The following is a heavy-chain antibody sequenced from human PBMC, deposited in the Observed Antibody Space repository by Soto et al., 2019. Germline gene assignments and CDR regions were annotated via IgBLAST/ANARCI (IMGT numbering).Heavy chain of an antibody. D-gene: IGHD3-22*01. CDR2: INPSGGST. Sequence: ASVEVSCEASGYTFTSCYMHFVREAPIQGLEWMGIINPSGGSTSYAQKFQGRVTMTRDTSTSTVYMELSSLRSEDTAVYYCARDGGYYDSSGYPGPVDYWGQGTLVPVSS. V-gene: IGHV1-46*01. CDR3: ARDGGYYDSSGYPGPVDY. CDR1: GYTFTSCY. J-gene: IGHJ4*02.